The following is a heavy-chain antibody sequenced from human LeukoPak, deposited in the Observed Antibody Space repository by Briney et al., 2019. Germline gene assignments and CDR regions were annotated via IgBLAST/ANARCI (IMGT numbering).Heavy chain of an antibody. J-gene: IGHJ4*02. Sequence: SETLSLTCTVSGGSISSYYWSWIRQPPGKGLEWIGYIYYSGSTNYNPSLKSRVTISVDTSKNQFSLKLSSVTAADTAVYYCARHERGYYGSGSYNYWGQGTLVTVSS. D-gene: IGHD3-10*01. CDR1: GGSISSYY. V-gene: IGHV4-59*08. CDR2: IYYSGST. CDR3: ARHERGYYGSGSYNY.